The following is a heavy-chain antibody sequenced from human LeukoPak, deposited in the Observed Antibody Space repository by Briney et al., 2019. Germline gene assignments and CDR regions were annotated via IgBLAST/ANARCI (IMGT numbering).Heavy chain of an antibody. CDR1: GFVFTGYY. CDR2: MNPGTGTT. Sequence: ASVKVSCKASGFVFTGYYMHWVRQAPGQGREWRGWMNPGTGTTKYSQKFQGRVTMSRDTSSTTAYMEVNRLTSDDTAVYYCARDGSGFSPYWYFDLWGRGTLVTVSS. V-gene: IGHV1-2*02. D-gene: IGHD3-3*01. CDR3: ARDGSGFSPYWYFDL. J-gene: IGHJ2*01.